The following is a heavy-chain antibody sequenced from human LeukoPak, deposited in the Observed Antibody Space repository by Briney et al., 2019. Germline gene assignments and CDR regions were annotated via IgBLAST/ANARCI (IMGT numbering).Heavy chain of an antibody. CDR3: ARSYYDILTDYYYGMDV. J-gene: IGHJ6*02. V-gene: IGHV4-59*08. Sequence: PSETLSLTCTVSGGSISSYYWGWIRQPPGKGLEWIGYIYYSGSTNYNPSLKSRVTISVDTSKNQFSLKLSSVTAADTAVYYCARSYYDILTDYYYGMDVWGQGTTVTVSS. CDR2: IYYSGST. D-gene: IGHD3-9*01. CDR1: GGSISSYY.